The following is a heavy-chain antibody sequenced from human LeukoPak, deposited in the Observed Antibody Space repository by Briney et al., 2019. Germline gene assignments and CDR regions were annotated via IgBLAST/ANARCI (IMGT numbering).Heavy chain of an antibody. CDR2: IYYSGST. J-gene: IGHJ3*02. CDR1: GGSISSYY. Sequence: SETQSLTCTVSGGSISSYYWSWLRQPPGKGLEWIGYIYYSGSTNYNPSLKSRVTISVDTSKNLFSLKLSSVTAADTAMYYYAMPVGSGYDAFDIGGQGTMVTVSS. D-gene: IGHD6-19*01. V-gene: IGHV4-59*08. CDR3: AMPVGSGYDAFDI.